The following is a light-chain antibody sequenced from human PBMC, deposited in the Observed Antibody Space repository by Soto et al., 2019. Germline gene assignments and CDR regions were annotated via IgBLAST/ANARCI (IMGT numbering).Light chain of an antibody. CDR2: GSS. J-gene: IGKJ1*01. V-gene: IGKV1-17*01. CDR3: LQNHNYPRT. Sequence: DIQMTQSPSSLSASVGDRVTITCRASQAIRNDLAWYQQKPGRAPKRLIYGSSSLQSGVPSRFSGRGSGTEFTLTISSLQPEDFATYYCLQNHNYPRTFGQGTKV. CDR1: QAIRND.